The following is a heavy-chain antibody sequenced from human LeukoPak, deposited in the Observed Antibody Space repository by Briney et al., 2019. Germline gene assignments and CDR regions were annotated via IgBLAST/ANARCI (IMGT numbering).Heavy chain of an antibody. CDR3: VRLSRSNYSPVDY. Sequence: SETLSLTCTVSGYSISSGYYWGWIRQPPGKGLEWIGSIYHSGSTYYNPSLKSRVTISVDTSKNQFSLKLSSVTAADTAVYYCVRLSRSNYSPVDYWGEGTLVTVSS. CDR1: GYSISSGYY. J-gene: IGHJ4*02. D-gene: IGHD1-26*01. CDR2: IYHSGST. V-gene: IGHV4-38-2*02.